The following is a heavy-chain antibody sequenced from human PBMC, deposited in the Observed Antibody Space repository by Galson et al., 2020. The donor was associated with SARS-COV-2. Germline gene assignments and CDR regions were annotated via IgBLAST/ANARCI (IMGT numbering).Heavy chain of an antibody. V-gene: IGHV3-48*03. Sequence: GESLKISCAASGFTFSSYEMNWVRQAPGKGLEWVSYISSSGSTIYYADSVKGRFTISRDNAKNSLYLQMNSLRAEDTAVYYCARDQRTYTYGPDYFDFWGQGTLVTVSS. CDR3: ARDQRTYTYGPDYFDF. D-gene: IGHD5-18*01. CDR2: ISSSGSTI. CDR1: GFTFSSYE. J-gene: IGHJ4*02.